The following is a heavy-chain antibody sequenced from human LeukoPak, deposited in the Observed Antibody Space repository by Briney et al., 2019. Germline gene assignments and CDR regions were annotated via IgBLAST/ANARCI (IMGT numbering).Heavy chain of an antibody. J-gene: IGHJ5*02. D-gene: IGHD6-13*01. CDR3: ARRPGGSSWYWFDP. CDR2: INPNSGVP. Sequence: ASVKVSCKASGYTFTDYYMHWVRQAPGQGLEWMGWINPNSGVPRYAQIFQGRVTMTRDTSTNTAYMELSSLRSEDTAVYYCARRPGGSSWYWFDPWGQGTLVTVSS. V-gene: IGHV1-2*02. CDR1: GYTFTDYY.